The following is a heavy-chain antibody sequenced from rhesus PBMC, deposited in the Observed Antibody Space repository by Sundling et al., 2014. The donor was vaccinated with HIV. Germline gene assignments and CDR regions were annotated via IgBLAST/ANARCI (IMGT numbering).Heavy chain of an antibody. J-gene: IGHJ6*01. CDR3: ATHSSGWYGYGLDS. CDR2: IYGSGKNT. V-gene: IGHV4S2*01. Sequence: QVQLQESGPGLVKPSETLPLTCAVSGASISSNYWSWIRQAPGKGLEWIGRIYGSGKNTDYNPSLKSRVTISIDTSKNQFSLKVSSVTAADTAVYYCATHSSGWYGYGLDSWGQGVVVTVSS. CDR1: GASISSNY. D-gene: IGHD6-31*01.